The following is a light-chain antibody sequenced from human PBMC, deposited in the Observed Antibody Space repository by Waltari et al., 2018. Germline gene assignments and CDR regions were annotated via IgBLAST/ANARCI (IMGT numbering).Light chain of an antibody. CDR1: QGISNY. J-gene: IGKJ2*02. Sequence: DIQMTQSPSSLSASLGDRVTITCRASQGISNYLAWFQQKPGQAPKSLIYAASTLQSGVASKFSGSGSGTDFTLTISSLQAEDVAVYYCQQYNNWPPGTFGQGTKLEIK. CDR2: AAS. V-gene: IGKV1-16*02. CDR3: QQYNNWPPGT.